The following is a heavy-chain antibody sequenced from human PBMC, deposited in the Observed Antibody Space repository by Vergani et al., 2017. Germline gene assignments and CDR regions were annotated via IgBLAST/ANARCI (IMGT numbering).Heavy chain of an antibody. Sequence: QVQLQQWGAGLLKPSETLSLTCAVYGGSFSGYYWSWIRQPPGKGLEWIGEINHSGSTNYNPSLKSRVTISVDTSKNPFSLKLSSVTAADTAVYYCARAGDCSGGSCFDYWGQGTLVTVSS. J-gene: IGHJ4*02. CDR2: INHSGST. V-gene: IGHV4-34*01. D-gene: IGHD2-15*01. CDR1: GGSFSGYY. CDR3: ARAGDCSGGSCFDY.